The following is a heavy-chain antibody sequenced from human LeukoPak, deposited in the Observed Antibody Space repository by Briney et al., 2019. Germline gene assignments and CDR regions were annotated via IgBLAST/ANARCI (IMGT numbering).Heavy chain of an antibody. CDR2: ISQDGREK. CDR1: AGFTFSDYW. CDR3: VGGIGWQPDY. D-gene: IGHD6-19*01. V-gene: IGHV3-7*03. Sequence: GGSLRLSCAASAGFTFSDYWMNWGRQAPGKGVEWVAIISQDGREKLYVDSVKGRFTISRDNAKSSLYLQINSLRAEDTAVYYCVGGIGWQPDYWGQGTLVTVSS. J-gene: IGHJ4*02.